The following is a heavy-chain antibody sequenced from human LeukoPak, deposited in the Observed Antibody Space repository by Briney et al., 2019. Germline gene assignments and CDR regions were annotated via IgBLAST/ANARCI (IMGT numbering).Heavy chain of an antibody. CDR3: ARDDFGNFDS. Sequence: VASVKVSCKASGYTFISHGISWVRQAPGQGLEWMGWIASYNGNTNYAQKLHGRVSMTTDTSTNTAYMELRSLRLDDTAVYYCARDDFGNFDSWGQGTLVTVSS. CDR2: IASYNGNT. J-gene: IGHJ4*02. D-gene: IGHD4-17*01. CDR1: GYTFISHG. V-gene: IGHV1-18*01.